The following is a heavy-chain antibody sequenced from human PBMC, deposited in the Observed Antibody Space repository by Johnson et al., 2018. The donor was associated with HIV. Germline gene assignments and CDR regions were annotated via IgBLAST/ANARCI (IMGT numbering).Heavy chain of an antibody. J-gene: IGHJ3*02. V-gene: IGHV3-30*19. D-gene: IGHD6-25*01. CDR1: GFTFSSYG. CDR2: ISYDGSNK. Sequence: QVQLVESGGGVVQPGRSLRLSCAASGFTFSSYGMHWVRQAPGKGLEWVAVISYDGSNKYYADSVKGRFTISRDNSKNTLYLQMNSLRAEDTAVYYCARDVAAAKMDAFDTWGQGTMVIVSS. CDR3: ARDVAAAKMDAFDT.